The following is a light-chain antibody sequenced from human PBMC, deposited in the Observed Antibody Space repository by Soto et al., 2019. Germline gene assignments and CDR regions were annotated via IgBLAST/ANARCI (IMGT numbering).Light chain of an antibody. Sequence: DMQMTQSPSAMSASVGDRVTITCRASQAISHYLAWFHQRPGKVPKRLIYGASTLQSGVPSRFSGSGSGTEFTLTISSLQPDDFATYYCQHYNSYSPTWTFGEGTKVDIK. V-gene: IGKV1-17*03. J-gene: IGKJ1*01. CDR3: QHYNSYSPTWT. CDR2: GAS. CDR1: QAISHY.